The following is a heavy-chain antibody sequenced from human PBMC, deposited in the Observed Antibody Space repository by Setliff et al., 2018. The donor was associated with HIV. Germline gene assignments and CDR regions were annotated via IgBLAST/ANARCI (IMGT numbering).Heavy chain of an antibody. V-gene: IGHV4-59*01. CDR1: GGSISSYY. CDR2: IYYSGST. CDR3: ARGHMLITYYYYYYMDV. J-gene: IGHJ6*03. D-gene: IGHD3-10*02. Sequence: SETLSLTCTVSGGSISSYYWSWIRQPPGKGLEWIGYIYYSGSTNYNPSLKSRVTISVDTSKNQFSLKLSSVTAADTAVYYCARGHMLITYYYYYYMDVWGKGTT.